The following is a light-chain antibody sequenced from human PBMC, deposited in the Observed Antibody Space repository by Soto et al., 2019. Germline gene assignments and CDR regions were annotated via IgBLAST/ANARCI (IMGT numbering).Light chain of an antibody. CDR1: QGISSW. V-gene: IGKV1D-16*01. J-gene: IGKJ1*01. CDR3: QQYNTYWT. Sequence: DIQMTQSPSSLSASVGDRVTITCRASQGISSWLAWYQQKPGKAPKLLIYATSSLESGVPSRLSGRGSGTEFTLTIRSLQPDDFATYYCQQYNTYWTFGQGTKVDIK. CDR2: ATS.